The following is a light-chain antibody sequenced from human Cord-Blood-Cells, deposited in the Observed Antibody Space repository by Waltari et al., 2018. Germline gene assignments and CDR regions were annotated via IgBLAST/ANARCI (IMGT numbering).Light chain of an antibody. CDR3: QQSYSTPLT. CDR1: QSISSY. CDR2: AAS. J-gene: IGKJ4*01. Sequence: DIQMTQSPSSLSASVGDRVTITCRASQSISSYLNWYQQKPGKAPKLLIYAASNLQSGVPSRFSGSGSGTDFTLTISSLQPEDFATYYCQQSYSTPLTFGGGTKAEIK. V-gene: IGKV1-39*01.